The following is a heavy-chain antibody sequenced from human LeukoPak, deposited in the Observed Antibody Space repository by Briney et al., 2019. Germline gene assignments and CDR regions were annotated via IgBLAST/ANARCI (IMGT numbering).Heavy chain of an antibody. J-gene: IGHJ4*02. V-gene: IGHV1-69*04. CDR1: GGTFSSYA. D-gene: IGHD2-15*01. Sequence: VASVKVSCKASGGTFSSYAISWVRQAPGQGLEWMGRIIPILGIANYAQKFQGRVTITADKSTSTAYMELSSLKSEDTAVYYCARSVCSGGSCYPIFDYWGQGTLVTVSS. CDR3: ARSVCSGGSCYPIFDY. CDR2: IIPILGIA.